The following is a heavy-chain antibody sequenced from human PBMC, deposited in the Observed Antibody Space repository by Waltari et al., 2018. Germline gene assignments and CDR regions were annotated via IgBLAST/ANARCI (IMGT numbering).Heavy chain of an antibody. CDR2: IYSGGST. J-gene: IGHJ4*02. CDR1: GFTVSSNY. CDR3: ARSGMPTRSYFDY. D-gene: IGHD2-2*01. V-gene: IGHV3-66*02. Sequence: EVQLVESGGGLVQPGGSLRLSCAASGFTVSSNYMSWVSQAPGKGLEWVSVIYSGGSTYYADSVKGRFTISRDNSKNTLYLQMNSLRAEDTAVYYCARSGMPTRSYFDYWGQGTLVTVSS.